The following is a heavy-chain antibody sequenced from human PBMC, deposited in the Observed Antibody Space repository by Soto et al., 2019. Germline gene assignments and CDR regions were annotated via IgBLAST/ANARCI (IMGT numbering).Heavy chain of an antibody. D-gene: IGHD3-22*01. V-gene: IGHV1-69*13. Sequence: ASVKVSCKASGGTFSSYAISWVRQAPGQGLEWMGGIIPIFGTANYAQKFQGRVTITADESTSTAYMELSSLRSEDTAVYYCARDRVYYDSSGYYYKGRWFDPWGQGTLVTVSS. CDR1: GGTFSSYA. J-gene: IGHJ5*02. CDR2: IIPIFGTA. CDR3: ARDRVYYDSSGYYYKGRWFDP.